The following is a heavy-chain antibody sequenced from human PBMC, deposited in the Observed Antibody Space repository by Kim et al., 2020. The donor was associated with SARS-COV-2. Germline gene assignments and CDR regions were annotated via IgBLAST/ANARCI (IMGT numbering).Heavy chain of an antibody. D-gene: IGHD6-13*01. Sequence: SVKVSCKASGGTFSSYAISWVRQAPGQGLEWMGGIIPIFGTANYAQKFQGRVTITADESTSTAYMELSSLRSEDTAVYYCARVISGGIAAAPYYFDYWGPGTLVTVSS. CDR3: ARVISGGIAAAPYYFDY. CDR1: GGTFSSYA. J-gene: IGHJ4*02. CDR2: IIPIFGTA. V-gene: IGHV1-69*13.